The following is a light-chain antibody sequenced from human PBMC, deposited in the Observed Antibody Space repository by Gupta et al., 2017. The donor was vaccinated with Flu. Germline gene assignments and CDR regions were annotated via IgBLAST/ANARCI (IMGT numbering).Light chain of an antibody. J-gene: IGLJ1*01. V-gene: IGLV2-23*02. CDR1: SSDIGYYNL. CDR3: CSYAGTYV. CDR2: EVT. Sequence: QSALTQPASVSGSPGQSVTISCTGTSSDIGYYNLVSWYQHHPDKAPKLLIYEVTKRPSGISNRFSGSKSGNTASLTISGLQAEDEADYHCCSYAGTYVFATGTRLTVL.